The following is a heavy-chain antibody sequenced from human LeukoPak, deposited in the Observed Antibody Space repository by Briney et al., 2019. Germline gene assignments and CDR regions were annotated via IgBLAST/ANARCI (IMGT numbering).Heavy chain of an antibody. D-gene: IGHD1-1*01. Sequence: PGGSLRLSCAASGFSFTSYAMTWVRQAPGKGLEWVSGISGSGTSTYYADSVKGRFTISRDNAKNSLYLQMNSLRAEDTALYYCARGNDFPDYWGQGTLVAVSS. V-gene: IGHV3-23*01. CDR1: GFSFTSYA. J-gene: IGHJ4*02. CDR3: ARGNDFPDY. CDR2: ISGSGTST.